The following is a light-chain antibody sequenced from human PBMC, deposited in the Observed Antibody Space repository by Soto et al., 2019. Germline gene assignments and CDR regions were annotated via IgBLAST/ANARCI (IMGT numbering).Light chain of an antibody. J-gene: IGKJ2*01. CDR3: QQYGGSPPYT. CDR2: GTS. Sequence: EVVLTESPGTLSLSPGERASLSCRASQSVRTSYLAWYQRKPGQAPRLLIYGTSSRATGIPDRFSGSGSGTDLTLTISRLEPEDFAVYYCQQYGGSPPYTFGQGTKLEMK. V-gene: IGKV3-20*01. CDR1: QSVRTSY.